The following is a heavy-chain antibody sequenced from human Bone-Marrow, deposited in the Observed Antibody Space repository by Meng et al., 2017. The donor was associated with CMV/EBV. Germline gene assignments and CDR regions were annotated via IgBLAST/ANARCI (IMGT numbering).Heavy chain of an antibody. D-gene: IGHD3-3*01. CDR1: GFTFSSYA. V-gene: IGHV3-23*01. CDR2: ISGSGGST. J-gene: IGHJ1*01. CDR3: ANAVLRFLEWLYFQH. Sequence: SGFTFSSYAMSWVRQAPGKGLEWVSAISGSGGSTYYADSVKGRFTISRDNSKNTLYLQMNSLRAEDTAVYYCANAVLRFLEWLYFQHWGQGTLVTVSS.